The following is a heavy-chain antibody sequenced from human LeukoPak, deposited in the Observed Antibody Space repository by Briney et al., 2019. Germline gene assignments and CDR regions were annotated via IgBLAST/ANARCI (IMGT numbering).Heavy chain of an antibody. CDR3: ARVKGDGDYSGDYFDY. CDR1: GGSISSSSYY. CDR2: IYYSGST. J-gene: IGHJ4*02. V-gene: IGHV4-39*07. D-gene: IGHD4-17*01. Sequence: KPSETLSLTCTVSGGSISSSSYYWGWIRQPPGKGLEWIGSIYYSGSTYYNPSLKSRVTISVDTSKNQFSLKLSSVTAADTAVYYCARVKGDGDYSGDYFDYWGQGTLVTVSS.